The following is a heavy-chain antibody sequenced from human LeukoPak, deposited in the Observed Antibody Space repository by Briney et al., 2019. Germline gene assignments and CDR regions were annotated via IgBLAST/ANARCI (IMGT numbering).Heavy chain of an antibody. CDR3: AGGDLT. V-gene: IGHV3-7*04. D-gene: IGHD1-14*01. CDR1: GLTFSSYW. Sequence: PGGSLRLSCAASGLTFSSYWMSWVRQAPGKGLEWVANIKQDGSEKYYVDSVKARFTISRDNAKSSLYLQMNSLRAEETAVYYCAGGDLTGGQGTLVTVSS. CDR2: IKQDGSEK. J-gene: IGHJ1*01.